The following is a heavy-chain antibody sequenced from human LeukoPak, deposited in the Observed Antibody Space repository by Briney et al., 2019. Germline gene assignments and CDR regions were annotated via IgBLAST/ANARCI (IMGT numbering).Heavy chain of an antibody. D-gene: IGHD3-22*01. CDR3: ARDAYDSSGYYYVGYFQH. V-gene: IGHV3-53*01. CDR1: GFTVSSNY. CDR2: IYSGGST. Sequence: GGSLRLSCAASGFTVSSNYMSWVRQAPGKGLEWVSVIYSGGSTYYADSVKGRFTISRDNSKNTLYLQMNSLRAEDTAVYYCARDAYDSSGYYYVGYFQHWGQGTLVTVSS. J-gene: IGHJ1*01.